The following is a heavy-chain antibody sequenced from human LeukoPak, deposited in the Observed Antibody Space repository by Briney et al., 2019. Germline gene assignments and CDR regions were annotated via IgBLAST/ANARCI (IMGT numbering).Heavy chain of an antibody. CDR3: ARDERYAIVVVPAAS. CDR1: GYAFTSYA. Sequence: ASVKVSCKASGYAFTSYAMHWVRQAPGQRLEWMGWISAYNGNTNYAQKLQGRVTMTTDTSTSTAYMELRSLRSDDTAVYYCARDERYAIVVVPAASWGQGTLVTVSS. CDR2: ISAYNGNT. D-gene: IGHD2-2*01. V-gene: IGHV1-18*01. J-gene: IGHJ4*02.